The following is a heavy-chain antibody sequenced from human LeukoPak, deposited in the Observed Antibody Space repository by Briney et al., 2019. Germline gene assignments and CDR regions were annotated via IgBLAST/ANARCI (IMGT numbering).Heavy chain of an antibody. V-gene: IGHV3-66*01. CDR3: ARDPPVGVRDAFDI. CDR2: IYRGGST. Sequence: PGGSLRLSCVASGLTVSSNYMSWVRQAPGKGLEWVSVIYRGGSTKYADSVKGRFTISRDDSKNTVFLQMNSLRAEDTAVYYCARDPPVGVRDAFDIWGQGTMVTVSS. J-gene: IGHJ3*02. D-gene: IGHD2-8*01. CDR1: GLTVSSNY.